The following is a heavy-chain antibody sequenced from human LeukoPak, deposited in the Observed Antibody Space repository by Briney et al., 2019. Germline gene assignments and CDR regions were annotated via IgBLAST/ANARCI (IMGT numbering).Heavy chain of an antibody. D-gene: IGHD6-19*01. CDR2: IYHNGNT. CDR3: AREVAAGSNRGFDY. Sequence: PGGSLRLSCAASGFTFSNAWMSWVRQAPGKGLEWIGEIYHNGNTNYNPSLKSRVTMSVDTSKNQFSLKVNYVTAADTATYYCAREVAAGSNRGFDYWGQGTLVTVSS. J-gene: IGHJ4*01. V-gene: IGHV4-4*02. CDR1: GFTFSNAW.